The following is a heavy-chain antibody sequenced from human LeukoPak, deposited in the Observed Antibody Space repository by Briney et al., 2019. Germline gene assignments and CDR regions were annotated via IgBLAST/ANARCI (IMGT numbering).Heavy chain of an antibody. CDR1: GYTFTNYA. Sequence: ASVKVSCKASGYTFTNYAMHWVRQAPGQRLEWMGWINGGNGNTKYSQNFQGRVTITRDTSARTAYMELSSLRTEDTALYYCARGNGSSRPYGMDVWGQGTTVTVSS. J-gene: IGHJ6*02. D-gene: IGHD6-13*01. CDR2: INGGNGNT. CDR3: ARGNGSSRPYGMDV. V-gene: IGHV1-3*01.